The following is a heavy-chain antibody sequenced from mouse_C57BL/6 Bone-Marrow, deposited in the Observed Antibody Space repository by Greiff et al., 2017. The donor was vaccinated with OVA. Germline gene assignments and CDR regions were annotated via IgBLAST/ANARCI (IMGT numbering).Heavy chain of an antibody. CDR1: GFTFTDYY. CDR2: VYPSNGGT. D-gene: IGHD1-1*01. Sequence: VQLKESGPVLVKPGPSVKMSCKASGFTFTDYYMHWVKQSPGQSLEWIGPVYPSNGGTSYHQKFKGKATLTVATSSRTAYMELNSLISEGSAVYDCARASVVVPIYFDDWGQGPTLTVSS. V-gene: IGHV1-36*01. J-gene: IGHJ2*01. CDR3: ARASVVVPIYFDD.